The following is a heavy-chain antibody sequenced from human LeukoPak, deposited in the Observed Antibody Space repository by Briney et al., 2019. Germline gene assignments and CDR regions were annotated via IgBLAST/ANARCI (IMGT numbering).Heavy chain of an antibody. CDR2: IYYSGST. J-gene: IGHJ6*02. D-gene: IGHD3-22*01. Sequence: PSETLSLTRTVSGGSISSYYWSWIRQPPGKGLEWIGYIYYSGSTNYNPSLKSRVTISVDTSKNQFSLKLSSVTAADTAVYYCARSYDSTYYYGMDVWGQGTTVTVSS. V-gene: IGHV4-59*01. CDR3: ARSYDSTYYYGMDV. CDR1: GGSISSYY.